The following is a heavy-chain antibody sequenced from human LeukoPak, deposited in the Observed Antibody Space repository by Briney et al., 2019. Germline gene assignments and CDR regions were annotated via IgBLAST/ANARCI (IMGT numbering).Heavy chain of an antibody. V-gene: IGHV4-59*01. Sequence: SETLSLTCTVSGGSISSYYWSWIRQPPGKGLEWIGYIFYSGNTNYNPSLTSRVTISVDTSKNQFSLKLSSVTAADTAVYYCTRGGNWAFDYWGQGALVTVSS. J-gene: IGHJ4*02. CDR1: GGSISSYY. CDR2: IFYSGNT. CDR3: TRGGNWAFDY. D-gene: IGHD4-23*01.